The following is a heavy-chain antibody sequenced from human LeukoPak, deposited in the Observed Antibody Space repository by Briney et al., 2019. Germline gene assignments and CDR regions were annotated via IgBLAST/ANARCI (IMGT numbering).Heavy chain of an antibody. V-gene: IGHV1-2*06. CDR1: GYTFTGYY. D-gene: IGHD2-15*01. J-gene: IGHJ5*02. CDR3: ARVRCSGGSCYSGLNWFDP. CDR2: INPNSGGT. Sequence: ASVKVSSKASGYTFTGYYMHWVRQAPGQGLEWMGRINPNSGGTNYAQKFQGRVTMTRDTSISTAYMELSRLRSDDTAVHYCARVRCSGGSCYSGLNWFDPWGQGTLVTVSS.